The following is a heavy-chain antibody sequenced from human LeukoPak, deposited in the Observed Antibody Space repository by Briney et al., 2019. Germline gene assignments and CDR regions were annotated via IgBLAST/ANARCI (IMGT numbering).Heavy chain of an antibody. J-gene: IGHJ4*02. CDR3: ARSVSGYQHFDY. D-gene: IGHD2-2*01. Sequence: PSETLSLTCTVSGGSISHYYWSWIRQPPGKGLEWIGYIYYSGNTNYNPSLKSRVTISVDMSKKQFSLKLSSVTAADTAVYYCARSVSGYQHFDYWGQGTLVTVSS. CDR2: IYYSGNT. CDR1: GGSISHYY. V-gene: IGHV4-59*01.